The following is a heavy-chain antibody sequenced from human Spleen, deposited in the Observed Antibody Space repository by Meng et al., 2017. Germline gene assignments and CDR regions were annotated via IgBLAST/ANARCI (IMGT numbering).Heavy chain of an antibody. CDR1: GGSFSDYY. CDR2: INHSGST. D-gene: IGHD4-11*01. J-gene: IGHJ4*02. V-gene: IGHV4-34*01. CDR3: ARGPTTMAHDFDY. Sequence: QGKVQQWGAGWLKLSETLSLTCVVSGGSFSDYYWSWIRQPPGKGLEWIGEINHSGSTNYNPSLESRATISVDTSQNNLSLKLSSVTAADSAVYYCARGPTTMAHDFDYWGQGTLVTVSS.